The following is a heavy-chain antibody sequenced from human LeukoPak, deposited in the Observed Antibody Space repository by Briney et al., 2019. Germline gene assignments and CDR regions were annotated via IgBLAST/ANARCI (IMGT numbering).Heavy chain of an antibody. J-gene: IGHJ6*03. V-gene: IGHV4-61*02. CDR3: ARGSVDKYYYYYYYMDV. CDR1: GGSISSGSYY. Sequence: PSETLSLTCTVSGGSISSGSYYWSWIRQPAGKGLEWIGRIYTSGSTNYNPSLKSRVTISVDTSKNQFSLKLSSVTAADTAVYYCARGSVDKYYYYYYYMDVWGKGTTVTVSS. D-gene: IGHD3-9*01. CDR2: IYTSGST.